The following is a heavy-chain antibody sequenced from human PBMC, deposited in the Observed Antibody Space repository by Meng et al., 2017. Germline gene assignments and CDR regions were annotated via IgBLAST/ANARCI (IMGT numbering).Heavy chain of an antibody. D-gene: IGHD6-13*01. CDR1: GDSVSSNSAA. J-gene: IGHJ6*02. V-gene: IGHV6-1*01. CDR2: TYYRSKWYN. CDR3: ARDRPGSLIAAGTWAYHYYYGMDV. Sequence: SETLSLTCAISGDSVSSNSAAWNWIRQSPSRGLEWLGRTYYRSKWYNDYAVSVKSRITINPDTSKNQFSLQLNSVTPEDTAVYYCARDRPGSLIAAGTWAYHYYYGMDVWGQGTTVTVSS.